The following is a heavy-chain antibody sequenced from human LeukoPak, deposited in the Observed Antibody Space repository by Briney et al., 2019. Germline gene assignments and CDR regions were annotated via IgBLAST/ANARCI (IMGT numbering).Heavy chain of an antibody. J-gene: IGHJ5*02. CDR3: ARGRALEVRRVISWFDP. CDR1: GYTFTGYY. Sequence: ASVKVSCKASGYTFTGYYMHWVRQAPGQGLEWMGWINPNSGGTNYAQKFQGWVTMTRDTSISTAYMELSRLRSDDTAVYYCARGRALEVRRVISWFDPWGQGTLVTVSS. D-gene: IGHD3-10*01. V-gene: IGHV1-2*04. CDR2: INPNSGGT.